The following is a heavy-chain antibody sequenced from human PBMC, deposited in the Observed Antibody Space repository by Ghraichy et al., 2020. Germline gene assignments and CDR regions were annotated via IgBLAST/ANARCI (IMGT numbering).Heavy chain of an antibody. J-gene: IGHJ4*02. CDR3: AKERQWLVLDGFDY. D-gene: IGHD6-19*01. V-gene: IGHV3-23*01. Sequence: GESLNISCAASGFTFSSYAMTWVRQAPGKGLEWVSAISGSGDNTYYADSVKARFTISRDNSKNTLYLQMHSLRAEDTAVYYCAKERQWLVLDGFDYWGQGTLVTVSS. CDR1: GFTFSSYA. CDR2: ISGSGDNT.